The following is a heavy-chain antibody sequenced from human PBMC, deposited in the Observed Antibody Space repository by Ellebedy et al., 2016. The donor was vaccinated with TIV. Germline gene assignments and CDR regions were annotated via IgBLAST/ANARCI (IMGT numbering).Heavy chain of an antibody. CDR3: ARDRGGSVPRGSYYLDY. J-gene: IGHJ4*02. CDR1: GYTFRSHY. V-gene: IGHV1-46*01. Sequence: AASVKVSCKASGYTFRSHYMHWVRQAPGQGLEWMGIINPSGVTTSYAQKFQGRVTMTRDTSTSTVYMELSSLRSEDTDVYYCARDRGGSVPRGSYYLDYWGQGTLVTVSS. CDR2: INPSGVTT. D-gene: IGHD5-12*01.